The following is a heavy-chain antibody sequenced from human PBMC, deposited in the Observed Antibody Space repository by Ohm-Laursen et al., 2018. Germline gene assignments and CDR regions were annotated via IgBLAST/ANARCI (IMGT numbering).Heavy chain of an antibody. J-gene: IGHJ6*02. Sequence: SLRLSCSASGFTFSSYWMHWVRQAPGKGLVWVSRINSDGSSTSYADSVKGRFTISRDNAKNTLYLQMNSLRAEDTAVYYRARDGYSSSWLLYYYYGMDVWGQGTTVTVSS. CDR1: GFTFSSYW. V-gene: IGHV3-74*01. CDR3: ARDGYSSSWLLYYYYGMDV. D-gene: IGHD6-13*01. CDR2: INSDGSST.